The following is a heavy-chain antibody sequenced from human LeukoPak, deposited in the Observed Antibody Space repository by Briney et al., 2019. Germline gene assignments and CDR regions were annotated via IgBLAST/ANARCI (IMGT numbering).Heavy chain of an antibody. CDR2: IGTNGDDT. Sequence: GGSLRLSCVASGFTFSTYAMHWVRQAPGKGLEYVSAIGTNGDDTYYADSVRGRFTISRDNSKNTLFLQMGSLRADDMAVYYCARWGSTSCYDYWGQGTVVTVSS. V-gene: IGHV3-64*02. CDR1: GFTFSTYA. CDR3: ARWGSTSCYDY. D-gene: IGHD2-2*01. J-gene: IGHJ4*02.